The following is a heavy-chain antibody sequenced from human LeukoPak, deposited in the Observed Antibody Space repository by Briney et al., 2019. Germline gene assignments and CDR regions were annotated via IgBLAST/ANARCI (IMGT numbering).Heavy chain of an antibody. Sequence: ASVKVSCKASGGTFSSYAISWVRQAPGQGLEWMGGIIPIFGTANYAQKSQGRVTITADKSTSTAYMELSSLRSEDTAVYYCARETGAYYYYMDVWGKGTTVTVSS. D-gene: IGHD1-1*01. CDR3: ARETGAYYYYMDV. V-gene: IGHV1-69*06. J-gene: IGHJ6*03. CDR2: IIPIFGTA. CDR1: GGTFSSYA.